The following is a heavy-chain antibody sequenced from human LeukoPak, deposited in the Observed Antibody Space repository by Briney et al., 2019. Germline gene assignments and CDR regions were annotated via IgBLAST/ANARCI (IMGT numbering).Heavy chain of an antibody. V-gene: IGHV4-4*07. J-gene: IGHJ4*02. D-gene: IGHD6-19*01. CDR2: IQTSGST. CDR3: ARVGSGWSFDY. Sequence: PSEPLSLTCTVSGGSISSYYWSWIRQPAGRGLEWIGRIQTSGSTNYNPSLKSRVTISVDTSKNKFSLKVNSVTAANAAVYYCARVGSGWSFDYWGQGTLVTVSS. CDR1: GGSISSYY.